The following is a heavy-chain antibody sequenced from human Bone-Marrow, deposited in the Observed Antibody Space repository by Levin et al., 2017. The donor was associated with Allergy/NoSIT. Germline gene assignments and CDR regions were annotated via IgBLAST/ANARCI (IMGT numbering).Heavy chain of an antibody. CDR2: INPNSGGT. Sequence: ASVKVSCKASGYTFTGYYIHWVRQAPGQGLEWMGWINPNSGGTNYAQKFQGRVTMTRDTSISTAYMELSRLKSDDTAVYYCARGLSSGDYGDYSPVDYWGQGTLVTVSS. CDR3: ARGLSSGDYGDYSPVDY. J-gene: IGHJ4*02. D-gene: IGHD4-17*01. V-gene: IGHV1-2*02. CDR1: GYTFTGYY.